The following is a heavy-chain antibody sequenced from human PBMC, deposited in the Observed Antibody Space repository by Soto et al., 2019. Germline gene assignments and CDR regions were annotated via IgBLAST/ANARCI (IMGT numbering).Heavy chain of an antibody. CDR2: ISGSGGST. Sequence: GGSLRLSCAASGFTFSSYAMSWVRQAPGKGLEWVSAISGSGGSTYYADSVKGRITSSRDNTKNTQYLQMNSLRAEDMAVYYCAKCQSGTTSNSPYFDYWGQGTLVTVSS. J-gene: IGHJ4*02. CDR3: AKCQSGTTSNSPYFDY. V-gene: IGHV3-23*01. CDR1: GFTFSSYA. D-gene: IGHD1-7*01.